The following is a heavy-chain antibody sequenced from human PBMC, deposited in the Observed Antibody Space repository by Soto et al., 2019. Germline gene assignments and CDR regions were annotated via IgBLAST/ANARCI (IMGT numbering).Heavy chain of an antibody. D-gene: IGHD3-9*01. V-gene: IGHV1-18*01. Sequence: QVQLVQSGAEVKNPWASVKVSCKASGYNFHSYGITWVRQAPGQGLEWLGWISAYNGETHSGQMLQGRVSLTIDISISTAYTELRSLRSDDTAVYYCARDLEESGDVWAGVGLYWCQGDRVTFSS. CDR2: ISAYNGET. CDR1: GYNFHSYG. CDR3: ARDLEESGDVWAGVGLY. J-gene: IGHJ4*02.